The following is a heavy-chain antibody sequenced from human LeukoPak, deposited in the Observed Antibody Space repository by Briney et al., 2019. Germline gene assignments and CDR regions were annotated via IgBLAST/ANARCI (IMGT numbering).Heavy chain of an antibody. Sequence: PGGSLRLSCAASGFTFSSYSMNWVRQAPGKGLEWVSSISSNSSYIYYADSVKGRFTISRDNAKNSLYLQMNSLRAEDTAVYYCARGDSPLGWYFDLWGRGTLVTVSS. CDR2: ISSNSSYI. CDR1: GFTFSSYS. CDR3: ARGDSPLGWYFDL. D-gene: IGHD3-16*01. V-gene: IGHV3-21*01. J-gene: IGHJ2*01.